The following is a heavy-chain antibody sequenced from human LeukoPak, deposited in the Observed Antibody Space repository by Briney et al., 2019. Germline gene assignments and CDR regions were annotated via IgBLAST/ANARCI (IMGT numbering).Heavy chain of an antibody. CDR2: INPNSGGT. J-gene: IGHJ4*02. Sequence: GASVKVSCKASGYTFTGYYMHWMRQAPGQGLEWMGRINPNSGGTNYAQKFQGRVTMTRGTSISTAYMELSRLRSDDTAVYYCARGPRVLRFLEWLLTFDYWGQGTLVTVSS. CDR3: ARGPRVLRFLEWLLTFDY. D-gene: IGHD3-3*01. CDR1: GYTFTGYY. V-gene: IGHV1-2*06.